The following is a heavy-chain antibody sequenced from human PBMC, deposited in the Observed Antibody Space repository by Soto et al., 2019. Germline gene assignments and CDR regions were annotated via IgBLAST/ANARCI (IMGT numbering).Heavy chain of an antibody. V-gene: IGHV5-10-1*01. Sequence: GESLKISCKGSGYSFTSYWISWVRQIPGKGLEWMGRIDPSDSYTNYSPSFQGHVTISADKSISTAYLQWSSLKASDTAMYYCARDPSMYYDILTGYDYWGQGTLVTVSS. D-gene: IGHD3-9*01. J-gene: IGHJ4*02. CDR2: IDPSDSYT. CDR3: ARDPSMYYDILTGYDY. CDR1: GYSFTSYW.